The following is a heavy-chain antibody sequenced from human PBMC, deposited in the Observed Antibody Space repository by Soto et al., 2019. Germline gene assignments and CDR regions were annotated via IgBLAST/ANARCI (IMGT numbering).Heavy chain of an antibody. Sequence: SVKVSCKASGGTFSSYAISWVRQAPGQGLEWMGGIIPIFGTANYAQKFQGRVTITADKSTSTAYMELSSLRSEDTAVYYCARDGHYDFWSGYLPYYYYGMDVWGQGTTVTVSS. V-gene: IGHV1-69*06. CDR3: ARDGHYDFWSGYLPYYYYGMDV. D-gene: IGHD3-3*01. J-gene: IGHJ6*02. CDR2: IIPIFGTA. CDR1: GGTFSSYA.